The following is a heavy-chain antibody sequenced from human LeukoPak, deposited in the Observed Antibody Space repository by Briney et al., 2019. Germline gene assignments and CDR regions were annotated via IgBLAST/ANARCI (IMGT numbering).Heavy chain of an antibody. J-gene: IGHJ1*01. V-gene: IGHV4-34*01. CDR2: INHSGST. CDR1: GGSFSGYY. D-gene: IGHD6-13*01. Sequence: SETLSLTCAVYGGSFSGYYWSWIRQPPGKGLEWIGEINHSGSTNYNPSLKSRVTISVDTSKNQFSLKLSSVAAADTSVYYCARRPYSSSYQYFQHWGQGTLVTVSS. CDR3: ARRPYSSSYQYFQH.